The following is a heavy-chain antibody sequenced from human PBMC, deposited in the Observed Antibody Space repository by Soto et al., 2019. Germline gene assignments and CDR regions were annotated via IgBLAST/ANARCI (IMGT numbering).Heavy chain of an antibody. D-gene: IGHD3-16*01. CDR2: INSDGSST. V-gene: IGHV3-74*01. CDR1: GFTFSSYW. J-gene: IGHJ4*02. CDR3: ARDVAMPTGFGLGY. Sequence: EVQLVESGGGLVQPGGSLRLSCAASGFTFSSYWMHWVRQAPGKGLVWVSRINSDGSSTSYADSMKGQFTISRDNAKNTLYLQMNSLRAEDMAVYYCARDVAMPTGFGLGYWGQGTLVTVSS.